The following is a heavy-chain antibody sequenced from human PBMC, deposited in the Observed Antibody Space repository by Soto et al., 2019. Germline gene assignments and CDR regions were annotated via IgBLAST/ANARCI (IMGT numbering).Heavy chain of an antibody. V-gene: IGHV3-23*01. CDR2: ISGSGGST. Sequence: HPGGSLRLSCAASGFTFSSYAMSWVRQAPGKGLEWVSAISGSGGSTYYADSVKGRFTISRDNSKNTLYLQMNSLRAEDTAVYYCAKDRNYDFWSRYSLSPFDYWGQGTLVTVSS. D-gene: IGHD3-3*01. CDR3: AKDRNYDFWSRYSLSPFDY. J-gene: IGHJ4*02. CDR1: GFTFSSYA.